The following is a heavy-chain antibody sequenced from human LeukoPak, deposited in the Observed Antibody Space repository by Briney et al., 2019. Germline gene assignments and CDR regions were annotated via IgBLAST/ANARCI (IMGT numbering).Heavy chain of an antibody. V-gene: IGHV3-23*01. CDR2: ISGSGGST. J-gene: IGHJ6*02. CDR3: ASHWTIMTPYYGMDV. Sequence: GGSLRLSCAASGFTFSSYAMSWVRQAPGKGLEWVSAISGSGGSTYYADSVKGRFTISRDNSKNTLYLQMNSLRAEDTAVYYCASHWTIMTPYYGMDVWGQGTTVTVSS. D-gene: IGHD3-16*01. CDR1: GFTFSSYA.